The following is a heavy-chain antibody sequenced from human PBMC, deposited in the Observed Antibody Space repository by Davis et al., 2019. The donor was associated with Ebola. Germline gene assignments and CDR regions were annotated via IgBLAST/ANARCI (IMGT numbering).Heavy chain of an antibody. V-gene: IGHV1-18*04. CDR1: GYTFDSYG. Sequence: AASVKVSCKASGYTFDSYGFDWVRQAPGQGLEWLGWISPYTGNTNYAHKLQGRVTLTTDTSAATAYMQLTSLRSDDTAIYYCARDFQDGATRVSDYWGQGTLVTVSS. J-gene: IGHJ4*02. CDR2: ISPYTGNT. CDR3: ARDFQDGATRVSDY. D-gene: IGHD5-24*01.